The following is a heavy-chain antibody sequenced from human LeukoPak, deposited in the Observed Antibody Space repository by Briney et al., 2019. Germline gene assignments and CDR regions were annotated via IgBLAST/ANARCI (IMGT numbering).Heavy chain of an antibody. V-gene: IGHV3-33*01. J-gene: IGHJ4*02. Sequence: PGGSLRLSCAASGFTFSDYGMHWVRQAPGKGREWVAVIWYDGSNKYYGDSVKGRFTISRDNSKNTLYLQMNSLRAEDTAVYHCARGNYAGSGYHDCWGQGTLVTVSS. CDR3: ARGNYAGSGYHDC. CDR2: IWYDGSNK. D-gene: IGHD3-22*01. CDR1: GFTFSDYG.